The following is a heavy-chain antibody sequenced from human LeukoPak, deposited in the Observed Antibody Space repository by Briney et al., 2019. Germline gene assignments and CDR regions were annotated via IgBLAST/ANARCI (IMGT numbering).Heavy chain of an antibody. D-gene: IGHD5-18*01. CDR2: ISYDGSNK. CDR1: GFTFSSYG. CDR3: AKSDVDTTHSY. V-gene: IGHV3-30*18. Sequence: GRSLRLSCAASGFTFSSYGMYWVRQAPGKGLEWVAVISYDGSNKYYADSVKGRFTISRDNSKNTLYLQMNSLRAEDTAVYYCAKSDVDTTHSYWGQGTLVTVSS. J-gene: IGHJ4*02.